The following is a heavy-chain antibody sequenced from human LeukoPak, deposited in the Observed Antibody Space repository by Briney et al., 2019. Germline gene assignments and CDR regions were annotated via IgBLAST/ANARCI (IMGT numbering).Heavy chain of an antibody. V-gene: IGHV3-33*08. CDR3: ARDVSNSLDY. CDR1: GRYW. CDR2: IWYDGSNK. J-gene: IGHJ4*02. Sequence: PPGGSLRLSCAASGRYWMHWVRQAPGKGLEWVAVIWYDGSNKYYADSVKGRFTISRDNSKNTLYLQMNSLRAEDTAVYYCARDVSNSLDYWGQGTLVTVSS. D-gene: IGHD6-13*01.